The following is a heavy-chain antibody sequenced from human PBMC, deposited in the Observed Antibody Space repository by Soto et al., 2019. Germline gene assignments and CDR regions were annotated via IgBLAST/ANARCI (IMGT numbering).Heavy chain of an antibody. CDR3: ARLESYYYDSSGYLDY. D-gene: IGHD3-22*01. J-gene: IGHJ4*02. Sequence: ASVKVSCKASGYTFTSYGISWVRQAPGQGLEWMGWISAYNGNTNYAQKLQGRVTMTTDTSTSTAYMELRSLRSDDTAVYYCARLESYYYDSSGYLDYWGQGTLVTVSS. CDR1: GYTFTSYG. CDR2: ISAYNGNT. V-gene: IGHV1-18*01.